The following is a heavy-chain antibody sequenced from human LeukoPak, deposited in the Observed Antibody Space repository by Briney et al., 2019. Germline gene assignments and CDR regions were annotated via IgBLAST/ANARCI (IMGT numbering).Heavy chain of an antibody. J-gene: IGHJ4*02. Sequence: PGGSLRLSCAASGFPFSSYWVHWVRQAPGKGLEWVSSISSSSSYIYYADSVKGRFTISRDNAKNSLYLQMNSLRAEDTAVYYCARDPDILTPFDYWGQGTLVTVSS. CDR1: GFPFSSYW. CDR2: ISSSSSYI. CDR3: ARDPDILTPFDY. V-gene: IGHV3-21*01. D-gene: IGHD3-9*01.